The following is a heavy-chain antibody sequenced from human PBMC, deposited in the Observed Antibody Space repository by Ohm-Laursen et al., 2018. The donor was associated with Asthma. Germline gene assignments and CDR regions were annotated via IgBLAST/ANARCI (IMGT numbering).Heavy chain of an antibody. D-gene: IGHD4-23*01. Sequence: SSVKVSCKVSGYTLIELSMHWVRQAPGKGLEWMGGFDPEDGETIYAQKFQGRVTMTEDTSTDTAYMELSSLRSDDTAVYYCARVGKGGNSGIDYWGLGTQVTVTS. CDR2: FDPEDGET. V-gene: IGHV1-24*01. J-gene: IGHJ4*02. CDR1: GYTLIELS. CDR3: ARVGKGGNSGIDY.